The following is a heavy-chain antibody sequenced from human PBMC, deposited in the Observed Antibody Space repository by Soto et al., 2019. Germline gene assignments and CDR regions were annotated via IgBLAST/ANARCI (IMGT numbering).Heavy chain of an antibody. J-gene: IGHJ4*02. CDR1: GFTFSSYS. Sequence: PGGSLRLSCAASGFTFSSYSMNWVRQAPGKGLEWVSSISSSSSYIYYADPVKGRFTISRDNAKNSLYLQMNSLRAEDTAVYYCAREVGGLPGYWGQGTLVTVSS. CDR2: ISSSSSYI. V-gene: IGHV3-21*01. CDR3: AREVGGLPGY. D-gene: IGHD2-2*01.